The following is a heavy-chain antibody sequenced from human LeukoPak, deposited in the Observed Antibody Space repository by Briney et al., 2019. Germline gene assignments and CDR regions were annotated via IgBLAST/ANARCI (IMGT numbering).Heavy chain of an antibody. J-gene: IGHJ4*02. Sequence: GESLKISCTGSGYTFTTYWIGWVRQMRGKGLELMGIIYPTDSETRYSPSFQGQVSISADKSISTAYLRWSTLKASDTAMYYCARGEGATPISYFDYWGLGTLVTVSS. V-gene: IGHV5-51*01. CDR2: IYPTDSET. D-gene: IGHD1-26*01. CDR3: ARGEGATPISYFDY. CDR1: GYTFTTYW.